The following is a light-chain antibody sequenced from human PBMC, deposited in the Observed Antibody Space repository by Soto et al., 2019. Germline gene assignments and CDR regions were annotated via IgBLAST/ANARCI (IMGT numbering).Light chain of an antibody. V-gene: IGLV2-14*03. J-gene: IGLJ2*01. CDR3: SSYTCSSTPLV. CDR2: DVC. CDR1: SSDVGGYVY. Sequence: QSALTHPASVSGSPGQSITISCTGTSSDVGGYVYVSWYQHHPGKAPKLMIYDVCNRPSGVSNRFSGSKSGNTASLTISGFPAEDEADYYCSSYTCSSTPLVFGGGTKVTVL.